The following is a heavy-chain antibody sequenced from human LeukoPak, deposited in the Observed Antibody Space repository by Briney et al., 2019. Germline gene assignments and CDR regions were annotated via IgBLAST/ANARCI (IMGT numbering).Heavy chain of an antibody. V-gene: IGHV1-69*06. D-gene: IGHD2-2*01. CDR3: AREVCSSTSCNFDY. J-gene: IGHJ4*02. Sequence: GASVKVSCKASGGTFSSYAISWVRQAPGQGLEWMGGIIPIFGTANYAQKFQGRVTITADKSTSTAYMELSSLRSEDTAVSYCAREVCSSTSCNFDYWGQGTLVTVSS. CDR1: GGTFSSYA. CDR2: IIPIFGTA.